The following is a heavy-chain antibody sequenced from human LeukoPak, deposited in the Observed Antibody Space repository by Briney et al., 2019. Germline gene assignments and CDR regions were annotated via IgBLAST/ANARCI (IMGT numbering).Heavy chain of an antibody. Sequence: SVKVSCKASGGTFSSYTISWVRQAPGQGLEWMGRSIPILGIANYAQKFQGRVTITADKSTSTAYMELSSLRSEDTAVYYCARTIGYCSSTSCYRDYWGQGTLVTVSS. CDR1: GGTFSSYT. CDR3: ARTIGYCSSTSCYRDY. J-gene: IGHJ4*02. D-gene: IGHD2-2*02. V-gene: IGHV1-69*02. CDR2: SIPILGIA.